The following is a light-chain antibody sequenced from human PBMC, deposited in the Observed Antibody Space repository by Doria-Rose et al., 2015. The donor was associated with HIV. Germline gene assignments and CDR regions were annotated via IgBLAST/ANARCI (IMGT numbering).Light chain of an antibody. CDR1: QSLLYTSKNY. CDR3: QQYYDTPS. V-gene: IGKV4-1*01. CDR2: WAS. Sequence: DIRVTQSPESPGMSLGERATLNCKSNQSLLYTSKNYLAWYQQKPGQPPNLLIYWASTRQSGVPARFSGSGSGTDFTLTISSLEAEDVAVHYCQQYYDTPSFGPGTTVDIK. J-gene: IGKJ3*01.